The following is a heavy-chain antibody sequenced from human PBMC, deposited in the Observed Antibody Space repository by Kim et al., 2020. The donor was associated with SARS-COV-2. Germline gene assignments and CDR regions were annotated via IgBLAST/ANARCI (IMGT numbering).Heavy chain of an antibody. CDR3: ARGPPDTSRWFDTPWLDP. V-gene: IGHV4-34*01. CDR1: GGSFSGNY. J-gene: IGHJ5*02. D-gene: IGHD6-13*01. CDR2: INHSGST. Sequence: SETLSLTCVVFGGSFSGNYWSWLRQPPGKGLEWIGEINHSGSTNYNPSFESRVTISVDVSKNQFSLDLTSVIAADTAVYFCARGPPDTSRWFDTPWLDPWGQGTLVAVSS.